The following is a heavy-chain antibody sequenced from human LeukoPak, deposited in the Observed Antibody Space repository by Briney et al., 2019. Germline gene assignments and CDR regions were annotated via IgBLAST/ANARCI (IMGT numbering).Heavy chain of an antibody. D-gene: IGHD3-3*01. V-gene: IGHV1-69*04. J-gene: IGHJ6*03. CDR2: ISPILGIA. CDR1: GGTFSSYA. CDR3: ATRPYDFWSGYYQYYYYYMDV. Sequence: ASVKVSCKASGGTFSSYAISWVRQAPGQGLEWMGRISPILGIANYAQKFQGRVTITADESTSTAYMELSSLRSEDTAVYYCATRPYDFWSGYYQYYYYYMDVWGKGTTVTVSS.